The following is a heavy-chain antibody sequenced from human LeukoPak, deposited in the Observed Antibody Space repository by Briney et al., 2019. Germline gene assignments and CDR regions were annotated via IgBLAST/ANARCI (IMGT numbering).Heavy chain of an antibody. D-gene: IGHD3-3*01. CDR1: GFSFNTYA. CDR2: IYSGGST. Sequence: PGGSLRLSCAASGFSFNTYAMSWVRQAPGKGLEWVSVIYSGGSTYYADSVKGRFTISRDNSKNTLYLQMNSLRAEDTAVYYCARVITIFGVAPRRPDYWGQGTLVTVSS. J-gene: IGHJ4*02. CDR3: ARVITIFGVAPRRPDY. V-gene: IGHV3-53*01.